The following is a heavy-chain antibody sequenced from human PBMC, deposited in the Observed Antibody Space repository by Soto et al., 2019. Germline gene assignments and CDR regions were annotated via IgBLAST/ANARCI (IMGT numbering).Heavy chain of an antibody. Sequence: SETLSLTCAVYGGSFSGYYWSWIRQPPGKGKEWIGEINHSGSTNYNPSLKCRVTISLDTSNNQFSLKLSSVTSADTAVYYFARGTVFFSGYYRRFDPWAQGTLVTVSS. CDR2: INHSGST. CDR3: ARGTVFFSGYYRRFDP. D-gene: IGHD3-3*01. J-gene: IGHJ5*02. V-gene: IGHV4-34*01. CDR1: GGSFSGYY.